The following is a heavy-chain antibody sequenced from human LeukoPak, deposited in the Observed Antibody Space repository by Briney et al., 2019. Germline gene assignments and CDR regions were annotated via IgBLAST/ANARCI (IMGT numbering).Heavy chain of an antibody. CDR3: ARPPEWDLGAFDI. CDR1: GYSFTSYL. J-gene: IGHJ3*02. CDR2: IYPGDSDT. Sequence: GESLKISCKGSGYSFTSYLIGWVRQMPGKGLEWMGIIYPGDSDTRYSPSFQGQVTISVDKSISTAYLQWSSLKASDTAMYYCARPPEWDLGAFDIWGQGTMVTVSS. V-gene: IGHV5-51*01. D-gene: IGHD1-26*01.